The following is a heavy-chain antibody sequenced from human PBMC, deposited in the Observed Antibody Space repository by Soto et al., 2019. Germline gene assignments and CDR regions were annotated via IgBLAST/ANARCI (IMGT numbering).Heavy chain of an antibody. CDR3: ATTLTQFRSGWCDP. CDR2: IIPMFGSV. D-gene: IGHD6-19*01. CDR1: AGIFSSYA. Sequence: TVKVSCKGSAGIFSSYAISWVRQAPGQGLEWMGEIIPMFGSVKYAQKFQGSVNITADESTSTAYMELSSLKSEDTAMYYCATTLTQFRSGWCDPWGQGTLVTVSS. J-gene: IGHJ5*02. V-gene: IGHV1-69*13.